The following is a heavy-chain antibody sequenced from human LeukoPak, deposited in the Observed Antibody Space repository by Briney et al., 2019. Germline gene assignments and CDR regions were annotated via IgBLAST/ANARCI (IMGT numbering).Heavy chain of an antibody. CDR2: ISSSGSTI. CDR3: ARGSNYYDSGGYYYAHDY. CDR1: GFTFSDYY. D-gene: IGHD3-22*01. J-gene: IGHJ4*02. Sequence: GESLRLSCAASGFTFSDYYMSWIRQAPGKGLEWVSYISSSGSTIYYADSVKGRFTISRDNAKNSLYLQMNSLRAEDTAVYYCARGSNYYDSGGYYYAHDYWGQGTLVTVSS. V-gene: IGHV3-11*01.